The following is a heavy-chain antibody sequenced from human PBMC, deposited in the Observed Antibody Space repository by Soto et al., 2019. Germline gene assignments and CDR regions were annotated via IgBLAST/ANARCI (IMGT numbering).Heavy chain of an antibody. D-gene: IGHD6-19*01. CDR1: GFIFSEYY. J-gene: IGHJ4*02. CDR2: ISGDSRYT. Sequence: GGSLRLSCAASGFIFSEYYMNWIRQAPGKGLEWVSYISGDSRYTNYADSVKGRFTISRDNAKNSLYLQMNDLRAEDTAIYFCARDQGIAVAGTGPVFDYWGQGTLVTVSS. CDR3: ARDQGIAVAGTGPVFDY. V-gene: IGHV3-11*06.